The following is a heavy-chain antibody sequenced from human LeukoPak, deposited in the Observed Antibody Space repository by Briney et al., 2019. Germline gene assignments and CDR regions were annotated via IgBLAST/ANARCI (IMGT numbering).Heavy chain of an antibody. Sequence: AGGSLRLSCTVSGFTFSSEAMGWVRQLPGGGLEWVSTISPAGGTTYYADSVKGRFTISRDNSKNTLYLQMNSLRAEDTAVYYCARGSRGLDAFDIWGQGTMVTVSS. J-gene: IGHJ3*02. V-gene: IGHV3-23*01. CDR1: GFTFSSEA. D-gene: IGHD2-15*01. CDR2: ISPAGGTT. CDR3: ARGSRGLDAFDI.